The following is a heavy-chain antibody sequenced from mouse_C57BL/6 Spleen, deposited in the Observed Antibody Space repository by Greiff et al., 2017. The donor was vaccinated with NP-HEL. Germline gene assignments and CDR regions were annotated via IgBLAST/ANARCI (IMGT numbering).Heavy chain of an antibody. D-gene: IGHD4-1*01. CDR3: AREDWDENYAMDY. CDR1: GYSFTDYN. J-gene: IGHJ4*01. V-gene: IGHV1-39*01. Sequence: EVKLVESGPELVKPGASVKISCKASGYSFTDYNMNWVKQSNGKSLEWIGVINPNYGTTSYNQKFKGKATLTVDQSSSTAYMQLNSLTSEDSAVYYCAREDWDENYAMDYWGQGTSVTVSS. CDR2: INPNYGTT.